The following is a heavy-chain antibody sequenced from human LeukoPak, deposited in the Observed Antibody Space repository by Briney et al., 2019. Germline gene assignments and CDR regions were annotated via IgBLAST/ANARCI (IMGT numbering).Heavy chain of an antibody. J-gene: IGHJ4*02. V-gene: IGHV4-39*01. CDR2: IYYSGST. CDR3: ARHVGDSSALYFDY. Sequence: SETLSLTCTVSGGSISSSGYYWGWIRQPPGKGLEWIGSIYYSGSTYYNPSLKSRVTISVDTSKNQFSLKLTSVTAADTAVYYCARHVGDSSALYFDYWGQGTLVTVSS. D-gene: IGHD6-19*01. CDR1: GGSISSSGYY.